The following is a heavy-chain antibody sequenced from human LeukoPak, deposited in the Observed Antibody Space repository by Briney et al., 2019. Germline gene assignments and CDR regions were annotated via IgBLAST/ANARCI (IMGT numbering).Heavy chain of an antibody. V-gene: IGHV3-48*01. D-gene: IGHD5-24*01. CDR2: IGIDGSNT. J-gene: IGHJ4*02. CDR3: ARDYKYAFDN. Sequence: PGGSLRLSCAAPGFTFSVYCMNWVRQAPGKGLEWVSYIGIDGSNTNYADSVKGRFTISGDKTKSSLYLQMNSLRVEDTALYYCARDYKYAFDNWGQETLVTVSS. CDR1: GFTFSVYC.